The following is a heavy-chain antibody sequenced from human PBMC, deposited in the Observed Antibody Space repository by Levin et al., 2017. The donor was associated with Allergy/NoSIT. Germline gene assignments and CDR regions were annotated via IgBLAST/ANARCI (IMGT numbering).Heavy chain of an antibody. Sequence: GESLKISFAASGFTFSRYWMHWVRQAPGKGLVWVSRINSDGSTTTYADSVKGRFTISRDNAKNTLYLQMHSLRAEDTAVYYCAREYSTSDGMDVWGQGTTVTVSS. D-gene: IGHD5-18*01. J-gene: IGHJ6*02. CDR2: INSDGSTT. V-gene: IGHV3-74*01. CDR3: AREYSTSDGMDV. CDR1: GFTFSRYW.